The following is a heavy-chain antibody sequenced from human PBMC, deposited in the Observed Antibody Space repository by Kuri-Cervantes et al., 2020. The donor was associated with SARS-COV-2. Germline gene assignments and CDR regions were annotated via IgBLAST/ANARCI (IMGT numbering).Heavy chain of an antibody. D-gene: IGHD3-3*01. J-gene: IGHJ3*02. CDR1: GFTVSSNY. CDR2: IYSGGST. V-gene: IGHV3-53*01. CDR3: ARDGLPTIFGVVTNDAFDI. Sequence: GESLKISCAASGFTVSSNYMSWVRQAPGKGLEWVSVIYSGGSTYYADSVKGRFAISRDNAENTLYLQMNSLRAEDTAVYYCARDGLPTIFGVVTNDAFDIWGQGTMVTVSS.